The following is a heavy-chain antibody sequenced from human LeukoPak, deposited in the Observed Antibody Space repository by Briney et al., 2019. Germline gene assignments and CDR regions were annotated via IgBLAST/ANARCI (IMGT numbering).Heavy chain of an antibody. CDR3: ARVGAAYQDSNY. CDR2: PNPNSGGT. Sequence: ASVKVSCKTSGYTFTAFFIHWVRQAPGQGLEWMGWPNPNSGGTNYAQKFQGRVTMTRDTSISTAYMELSRLRSDDTAVYFCARVGAAYQDSNYWGQGTLVTVSS. J-gene: IGHJ4*02. D-gene: IGHD1-26*01. CDR1: GYTFTAFF. V-gene: IGHV1-2*02.